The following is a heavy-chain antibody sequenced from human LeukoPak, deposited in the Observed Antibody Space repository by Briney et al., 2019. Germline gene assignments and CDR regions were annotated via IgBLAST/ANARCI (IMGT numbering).Heavy chain of an antibody. Sequence: PSQTLSLTCTVSGGSISSGDYYWSWIRQPPGKGLEWIGYIYYSGSTYYNPSLKSRVTISVDTSKNQFSLKLTSVTAADTAMYYCARLMTSFRASDIWGHGTMVTVSS. CDR2: IYYSGST. J-gene: IGHJ3*02. V-gene: IGHV4-30-4*01. D-gene: IGHD2-8*01. CDR3: ARLMTSFRASDI. CDR1: GGSISSGDYY.